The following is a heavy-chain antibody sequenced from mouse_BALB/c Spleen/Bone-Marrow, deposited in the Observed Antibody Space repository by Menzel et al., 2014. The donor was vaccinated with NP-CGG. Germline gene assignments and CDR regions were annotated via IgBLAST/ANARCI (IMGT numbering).Heavy chain of an antibody. CDR3: ARVQGWYFDV. CDR2: INNNGGNT. CDR1: GFTFSSSG. V-gene: IGHV5-6-3*01. D-gene: IGHD3-2*02. J-gene: IGHJ1*01. Sequence: DVKLVQSGGGLVQPGGSLKLSCVASGFTFSSSGMSWVRQTPEQRLELVATINNNGGNTYYPDSVKGQFTISRDNAKNSLSLQMSSLKSESTAMYFCARVQGWYFDVWGPGTTVTVSS.